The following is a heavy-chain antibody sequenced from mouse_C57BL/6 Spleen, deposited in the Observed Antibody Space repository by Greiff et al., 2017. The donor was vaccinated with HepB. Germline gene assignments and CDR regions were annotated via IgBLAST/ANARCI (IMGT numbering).Heavy chain of an antibody. V-gene: IGHV1-82*01. Sequence: LQESGPELVKPGASVKISCKASGYAFSSSWMNWVKQRPGKGLEWIGRIYPGDGDTNYNGKFKGKATLTADKSSSTAYMQLSSLTSEDSAVYFCARLGYYYGYFDYWGQGTTLTVSS. CDR3: ARLGYYYGYFDY. CDR1: GYAFSSSW. D-gene: IGHD1-1*01. J-gene: IGHJ2*01. CDR2: IYPGDGDT.